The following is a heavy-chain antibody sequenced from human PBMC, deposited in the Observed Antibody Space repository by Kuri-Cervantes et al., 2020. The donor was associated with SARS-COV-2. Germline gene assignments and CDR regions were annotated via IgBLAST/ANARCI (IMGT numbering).Heavy chain of an antibody. CDR3: ALNYYFNY. J-gene: IGHJ4*02. V-gene: IGHV3-74*01. CDR2: INSDGSST. D-gene: IGHD1-1*01. CDR1: GFTFSSYW. Sequence: GGSLRLSCAASGFTFSSYWMHWVRQAPGKGLVWVSRINSDGSSTSYAGSVKGRFTISRDDSKNTLFLQMSSLRIEDTAIYYCALNYYFNYWGQGTLVTVSS.